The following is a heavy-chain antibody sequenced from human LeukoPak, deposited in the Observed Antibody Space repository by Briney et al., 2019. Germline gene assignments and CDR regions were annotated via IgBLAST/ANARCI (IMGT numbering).Heavy chain of an antibody. J-gene: IGHJ4*02. Sequence: GGSLRLSCAASGFTFSSNWMLWVRHAPGKGLEWVANIKQDGSDKNYMDSVKGRFTISREKAKNTLSLQMNSQIDKDTAVYYCARVRDCGDGGCYPHFDYGSQGGRVSVSS. CDR3: ARVRDCGDGGCYPHFDY. V-gene: IGHV3-7*01. D-gene: IGHD2-15*01. CDR1: GFTFSSNW. CDR2: IKQDGSDK.